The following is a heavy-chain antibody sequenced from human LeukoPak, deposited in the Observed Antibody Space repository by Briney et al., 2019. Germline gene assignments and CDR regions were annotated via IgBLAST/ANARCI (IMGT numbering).Heavy chain of an antibody. CDR3: AKMPPDYYDSSGYYGSFDY. CDR2: ISGSGGST. J-gene: IGHJ4*02. V-gene: IGHV3-23*01. CDR1: GFTFSSYA. Sequence: GGSLRLSCAASGFTFSSYAMSWVRQAPGKGLEWVSAISGSGGSTYYADSVKGRFTISRDNSMNTLYLQMNSLRAEDTAVYYCAKMPPDYYDSSGYYGSFDYWGQGTLVTVSS. D-gene: IGHD3-22*01.